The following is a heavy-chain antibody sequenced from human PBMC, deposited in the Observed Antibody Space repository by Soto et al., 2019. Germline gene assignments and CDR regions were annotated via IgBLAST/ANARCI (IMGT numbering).Heavy chain of an antibody. D-gene: IGHD6-19*01. CDR3: AKDLSIAVAGSA. CDR2: VSGGGGTT. Sequence: PGGSLRLSCAASGFPFSTYSMNWVRQAPGKGLEWVSSVSGGGGTTHYADFVMGRFTISRDNSKNTLFLQMSSLRAEDTAVYYCAKDLSIAVAGSAWGQGTLVTVSS. CDR1: GFPFSTYS. V-gene: IGHV3-23*01. J-gene: IGHJ5*02.